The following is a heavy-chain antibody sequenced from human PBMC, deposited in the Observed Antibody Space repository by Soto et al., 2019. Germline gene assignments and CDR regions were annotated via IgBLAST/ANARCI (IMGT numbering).Heavy chain of an antibody. V-gene: IGHV3-33*01. CDR3: ARGLKGYDILTGYYYYYGMDV. J-gene: IGHJ6*02. CDR1: GFTFSSYG. Sequence: GGSLRLSCAASGFTFSSYGMHWVRQAPGKGLEWVAVIWYDGSNKYYADSVKGRFTISRDNSKNTLYLQMNSLRAEDTAVYYCARGLKGYDILTGYYYYYGMDVWGQGTTVTVSS. D-gene: IGHD3-9*01. CDR2: IWYDGSNK.